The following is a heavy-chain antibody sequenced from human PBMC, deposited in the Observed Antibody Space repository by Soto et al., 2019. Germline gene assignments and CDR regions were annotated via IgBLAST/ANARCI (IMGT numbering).Heavy chain of an antibody. CDR2: INHSGST. J-gene: IGHJ6*02. V-gene: IGHV4-34*01. Sequence: SETLSLTCAVYGGSFSGYYWSWIRQPPGKGLEWIGEINHSGSTNYNPSLKSRVTISVDTSKNQFSLKLSSVTAADTAVYYCARGRRWTYYYYYGMDVWGQGTTVTVSS. CDR3: ARGRRWTYYYYYGMDV. D-gene: IGHD4-17*01. CDR1: GGSFSGYY.